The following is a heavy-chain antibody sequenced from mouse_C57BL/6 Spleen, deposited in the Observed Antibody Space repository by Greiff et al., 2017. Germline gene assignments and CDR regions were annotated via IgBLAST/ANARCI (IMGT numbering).Heavy chain of an antibody. CDR2: IYPGDGDT. CDR3: ERYDYLYAMDY. CDR1: GYAFSSYW. D-gene: IGHD2-4*01. Sequence: VKLQQSGAELVKPGASVKISCKASGYAFSSYWMNWVKQRPGKGLEWIGQIYPGDGDTNYNGKFKGKATLTADKSSSTAYMQLSSLTSEDSAVYFGERYDYLYAMDYWGQGTSVTVSS. J-gene: IGHJ4*01. V-gene: IGHV1-80*01.